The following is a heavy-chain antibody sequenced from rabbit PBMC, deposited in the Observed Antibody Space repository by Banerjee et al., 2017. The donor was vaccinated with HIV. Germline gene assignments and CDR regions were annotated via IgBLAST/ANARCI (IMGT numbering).Heavy chain of an antibody. D-gene: IGHD6-1*01. V-gene: IGHV1S40*01. CDR3: ARASTYDSAGYSYAL. CDR2: IYAGSSGST. J-gene: IGHJ4*01. Sequence: QSLEESGGDLVKPGASLTLTCTASGFSFSSSYWICWVRQAPGKGLEWIACIYAGSSGSTYYASWAKGRFTISKTSSTTVTLQMTSLTVADTATYFCARASTYDSAGYSYALWGPGTLVTVS. CDR1: GFSFSSSYW.